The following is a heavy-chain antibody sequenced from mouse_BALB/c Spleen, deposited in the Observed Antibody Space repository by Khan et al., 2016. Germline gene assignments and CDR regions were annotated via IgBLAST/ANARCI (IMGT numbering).Heavy chain of an antibody. CDR2: ISYSGST. V-gene: IGHV3-8*02. J-gene: IGHJ4*01. D-gene: IGHD2-3*01. CDR3: ARIYDDFYYAMDY. Sequence: EVKLRESGPSLVKPSQTLSLTCSVTGDSITSGFWNWIRKFPGNKLEYMGYISYSGSTYYNPSLKSRISITRDTSKNQYYLQLNSVTTEDTATYXCARIYDDFYYAMDYWGQGTSVNVSS. CDR1: GDSITSGF.